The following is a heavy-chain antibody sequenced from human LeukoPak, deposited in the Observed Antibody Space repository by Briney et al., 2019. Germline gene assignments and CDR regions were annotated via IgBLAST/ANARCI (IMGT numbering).Heavy chain of an antibody. CDR3: ARDYPDFWSGYCDY. CDR1: GFTFSSYS. V-gene: IGHV3-48*04. D-gene: IGHD3-3*01. CDR2: ISSSSSTI. Sequence: GGSLRLSCAASGFTFSSYSMNWVRQAPGKGLEWVSYISSSSSTIYYADSVKGRFTISRDNAKNSLYLQMNSLRAEDTAVYYCARDYPDFWSGYCDYWGQGTLSPSPQ. J-gene: IGHJ4*02.